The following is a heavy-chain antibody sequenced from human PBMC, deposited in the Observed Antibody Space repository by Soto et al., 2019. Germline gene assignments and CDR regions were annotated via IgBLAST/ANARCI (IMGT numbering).Heavy chain of an antibody. CDR2: IWYDGSNK. CDR1: GVTFCSYG. CDR3: ASCSNLYGDYDYYGMDV. J-gene: IGHJ6*02. Sequence: GGSLRLSCAASGVTFCSYGMHWVRQAPGKGLEWVAVIWYDGSNKYYADSVKGRFTISRDNSKNTLYLQMNSLRAEDTAVYYCASCSNLYGDYDYYGMDVWGQGTTVTVSS. D-gene: IGHD4-17*01. V-gene: IGHV3-33*01.